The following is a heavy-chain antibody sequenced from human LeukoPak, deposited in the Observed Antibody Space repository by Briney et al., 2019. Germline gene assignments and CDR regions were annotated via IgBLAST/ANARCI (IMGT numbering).Heavy chain of an antibody. V-gene: IGHV3-33*01. CDR2: IWYDGSNK. CDR1: GFTFSSYG. J-gene: IGHJ6*04. CDR3: AREVGYQLLSGDYYYYGMDV. Sequence: PGRSLRLSCAASGFTFSSYGMHWVRQAPGKGLEWVAVIWYDGSNKYYADSVKGRFPISRDNSKNTLYLQMNSLRAEDTAVYYCAREVGYQLLSGDYYYYGMDVWGKGTTVTVSS. D-gene: IGHD2-2*01.